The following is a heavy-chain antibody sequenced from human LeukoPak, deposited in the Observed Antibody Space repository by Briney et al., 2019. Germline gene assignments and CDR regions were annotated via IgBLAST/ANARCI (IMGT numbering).Heavy chain of an antibody. CDR2: IGHSGST. J-gene: IGHJ4*02. V-gene: IGHV4-34*01. Sequence: PSETLSLTCAVYGGSFSGHYWSWIRQPPGKGLEWIGEIGHSGSTNYSPSLKSRLTISLDTSKNQFSLKLRSVTAADTATYYCASQRGYSYGWSYYFDNWGQGTLVTVSS. CDR1: GGSFSGHY. D-gene: IGHD5-18*01. CDR3: ASQRGYSYGWSYYFDN.